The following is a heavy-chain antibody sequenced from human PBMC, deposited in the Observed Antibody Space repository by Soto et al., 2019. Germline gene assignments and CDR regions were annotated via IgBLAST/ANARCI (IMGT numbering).Heavy chain of an antibody. J-gene: IGHJ4*02. V-gene: IGHV1-69*04. Sequence: SVKVSCKASGGTFSSYAISWVRQAPGQGLEWMGRIIPILGIANYAQKFQGRVTITADKSTSTAYMELSSLRSEDTAVYYCATSSTSSNFDYWGQGTLVTVSS. CDR2: IIPILGIA. CDR3: ATSSTSSNFDY. D-gene: IGHD2-2*01. CDR1: GGTFSSYA.